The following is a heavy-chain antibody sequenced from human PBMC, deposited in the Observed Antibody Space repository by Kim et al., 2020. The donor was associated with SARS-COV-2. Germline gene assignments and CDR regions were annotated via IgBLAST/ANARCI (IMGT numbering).Heavy chain of an antibody. V-gene: IGHV4-39*07. CDR3: ARESGIAAAGTFDY. Sequence: SETLSLTCTVSGGSISSSSYYWGWIRQPPGKGLEWIGSIYYSGSTYYNPSLKSRVTISVDTSKNQFSLKLSSVTAADTAVYYCARESGIAAAGTFDYRGQGTLVTVSS. CDR2: IYYSGST. D-gene: IGHD6-13*01. CDR1: GGSISSSSYY. J-gene: IGHJ4*02.